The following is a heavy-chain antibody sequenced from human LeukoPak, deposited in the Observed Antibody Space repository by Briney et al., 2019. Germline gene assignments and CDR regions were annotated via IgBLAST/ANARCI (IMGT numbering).Heavy chain of an antibody. CDR1: GYTFTGYS. D-gene: IGHD1-26*01. CDR3: ARDLGGRYSWFDP. J-gene: IGHJ5*02. CDR2: INPNSGDT. V-gene: IGHV1-2*02. Sequence: GASVKVSCKASGYTFTGYSLHWVRQAPGLGLEWMGWINPNSGDTNYAQRFQGRVTMTRDTSISTAYMDLSSLTSDDTAVYYCARDLGGRYSWFDPWGQGTLVTVSS.